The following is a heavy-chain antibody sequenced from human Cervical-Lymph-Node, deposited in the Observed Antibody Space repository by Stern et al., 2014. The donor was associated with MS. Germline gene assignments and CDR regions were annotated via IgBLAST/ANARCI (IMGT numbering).Heavy chain of an antibody. V-gene: IGHV3-9*01. CDR3: ANDLDSSGYYYAIDY. D-gene: IGHD3-22*01. CDR1: GFTFDDYA. CDR2: ICGTRGSK. J-gene: IGHJ4*02. Sequence: EVQLVESGGGLVQPGRSLRLSCAASGFTFDDYAMHWVRQAPGKGLEWVSGICGTRGSKDSAGSVKGRFIMSRANAKNSLYLQMNSLRAEDTALYYCANDLDSSGYYYAIDYWGQGTLVTVSS.